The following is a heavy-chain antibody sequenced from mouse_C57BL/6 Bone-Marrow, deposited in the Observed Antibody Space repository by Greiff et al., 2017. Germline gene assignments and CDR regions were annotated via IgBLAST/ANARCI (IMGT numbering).Heavy chain of an antibody. CDR3: ARRDSVWYFDV. CDR1: GFTFTGYW. V-gene: IGHV1-55*01. J-gene: IGHJ1*03. Sequence: QVQLQQSGAELVKPGASVKMSCKASGFTFTGYWITWVKQRPEQGLEWIGDIYPGSGSTNYNEKFKSKAIITVDTSSNTAYMQLSSLTSEDTAVYYCARRDSVWYFDVWGTGTTVTVSS. CDR2: IYPGSGST.